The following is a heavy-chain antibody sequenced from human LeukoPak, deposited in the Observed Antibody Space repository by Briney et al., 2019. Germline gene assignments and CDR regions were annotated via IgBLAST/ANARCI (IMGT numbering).Heavy chain of an antibody. CDR3: AIWGADQNY. Sequence: GGSLRLSCAASGFSFSTYAMNWVRQAPGKGLEWVANINPDGGEERYVDSVKGRFVISRDNAKNSLYLQMSSLRAEDTAVYYCAIWGADQNYWGQGTLVTVSS. D-gene: IGHD3-16*01. CDR1: GFSFSTYA. J-gene: IGHJ4*02. V-gene: IGHV3-7*01. CDR2: INPDGGEE.